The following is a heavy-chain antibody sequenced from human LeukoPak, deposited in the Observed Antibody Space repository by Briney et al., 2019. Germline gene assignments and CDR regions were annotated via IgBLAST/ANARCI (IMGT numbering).Heavy chain of an antibody. D-gene: IGHD3-10*01. CDR1: GFTFSTHG. CDR3: AKEGDYYGSGSYRDGFDI. Sequence: GGSLRLSCAASGFTFSTHGMHWVRQAPGKGLEWVAFIRYDGINKYYADSVKGRFTISIDSFKNTLYLQMNSLRPEDTAVYYCAKEGDYYGSGSYRDGFDIWGQGTRATVSS. J-gene: IGHJ3*02. V-gene: IGHV3-30*02. CDR2: IRYDGINK.